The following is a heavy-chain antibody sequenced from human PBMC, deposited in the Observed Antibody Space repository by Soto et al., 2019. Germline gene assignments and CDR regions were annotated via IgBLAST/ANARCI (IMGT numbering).Heavy chain of an antibody. J-gene: IGHJ4*02. D-gene: IGHD2-2*01. CDR3: ARQRRDVVVPGAFDY. Sequence: QLQLQESGPGLVKPSETLSLTCTVSGGSISRSSYYWGWVRQPPGKGLEWFGSISYSGSTYYNPSLKSRVTISVDTSKNQFSLKLSSVTDADTAVYYCARQRRDVVVPGAFDYWGQGTLVTVSS. CDR2: ISYSGST. V-gene: IGHV4-39*01. CDR1: GGSISRSSYY.